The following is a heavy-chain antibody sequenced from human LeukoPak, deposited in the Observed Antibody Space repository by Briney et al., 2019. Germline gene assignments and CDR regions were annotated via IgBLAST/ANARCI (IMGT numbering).Heavy chain of an antibody. Sequence: SETLSLTCAVYGGSFSGYYWSWIRQPPGKGLEWIREINHSESTNYNPSLKSRVTISVDTSKNQFSLKLSSVTAADTAVYYCASRSYCSSTSCYDFDYWGQGTLVTVSS. CDR1: GGSFSGYY. CDR2: INHSEST. V-gene: IGHV4-34*01. CDR3: ASRSYCSSTSCYDFDY. J-gene: IGHJ4*02. D-gene: IGHD2-2*01.